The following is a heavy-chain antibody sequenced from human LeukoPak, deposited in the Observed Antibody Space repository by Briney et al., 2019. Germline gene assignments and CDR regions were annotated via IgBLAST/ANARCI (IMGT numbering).Heavy chain of an antibody. CDR3: AREIAAAGQRAKGAFDI. CDR1: GFTFSSYA. J-gene: IGHJ3*02. V-gene: IGHV3-23*01. D-gene: IGHD6-13*01. CDR2: ISGSGGST. Sequence: GGSLRLSCAASGFTFSSYAMSWVRQAPGKGLEWVSAISGSGGSTYYADSVKGRFTISRDNSKNTLYLQMNSLRAEDTAVYYCAREIAAAGQRAKGAFDIWGQGTMVTVSS.